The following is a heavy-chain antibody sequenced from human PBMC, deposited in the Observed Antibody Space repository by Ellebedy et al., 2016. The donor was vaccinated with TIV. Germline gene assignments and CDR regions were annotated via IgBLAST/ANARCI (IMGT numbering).Heavy chain of an antibody. Sequence: GESLKISCAASGFTFSRFGMQWFRQAPGTGREWVAVISHDGSVQYYADSVKGRFTISRDDSKNTLSLQMSSLRSEDTAVYYCAKETTERTATTVYWGQGTLVTVSS. J-gene: IGHJ4*02. V-gene: IGHV3-30*18. CDR1: GFTFSRFG. D-gene: IGHD1-1*01. CDR3: AKETTERTATTVY. CDR2: ISHDGSVQ.